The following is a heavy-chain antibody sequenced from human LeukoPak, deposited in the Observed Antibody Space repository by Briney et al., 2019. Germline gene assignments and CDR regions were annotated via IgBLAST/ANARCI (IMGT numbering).Heavy chain of an antibody. Sequence: PSETLSLTCTVSGGSISSSSYYWGWSRQPPGKGLEWIGSIYYSGSTYYNPSLKSRVTISVDTSKNHFSLKLSSVTAADTAVYYCARQNSLIAVAGYFDYWGQGTLVTVSS. CDR3: ARQNSLIAVAGYFDY. V-gene: IGHV4-39*01. CDR1: GGSISSSSYY. D-gene: IGHD6-19*01. J-gene: IGHJ4*02. CDR2: IYYSGST.